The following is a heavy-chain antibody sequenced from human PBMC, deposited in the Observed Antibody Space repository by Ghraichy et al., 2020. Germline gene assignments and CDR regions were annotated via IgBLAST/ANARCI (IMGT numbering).Heavy chain of an antibody. Sequence: SETLSLTCAVSGGSISSGGYSWSWIRQPPGKGLKWIGYIYYSGSTYYNPSLKSRVTISVDTSKNQFSLKLSSVTAADTAVYYCARLAVAGTGGYDYWGQGTLVTVSS. V-gene: IGHV4-30-4*07. D-gene: IGHD6-19*01. J-gene: IGHJ4*02. CDR2: IYYSGST. CDR3: ARLAVAGTGGYDY. CDR1: GGSISSGGYS.